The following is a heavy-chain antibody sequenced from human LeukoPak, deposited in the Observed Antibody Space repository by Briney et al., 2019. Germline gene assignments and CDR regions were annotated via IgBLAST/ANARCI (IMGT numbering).Heavy chain of an antibody. CDR1: GYTFTGYG. V-gene: IGHV1-18*01. CDR2: ISAYNGNT. Sequence: ASVKVSCKASGYTFTGYGISWVRHAPGQGREWMGWISAYNGNTNYAQKLQGRVTMTTDTSTSTAYMELRSLRSDDTAVYYCARGFVVVPAAKQNAFDIWGQGTMVTVSS. CDR3: ARGFVVVPAAKQNAFDI. D-gene: IGHD2-2*01. J-gene: IGHJ3*02.